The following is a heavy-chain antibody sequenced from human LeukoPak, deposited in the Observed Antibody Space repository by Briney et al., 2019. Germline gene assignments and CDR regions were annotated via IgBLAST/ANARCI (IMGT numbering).Heavy chain of an antibody. Sequence: SETLSLTCTVSGGSVSSGSYYWSWIRQPPGKGLEWIGYVYYTWTTNYNPSLRGRVTISADTSKNQFSMEVSSVTAADTAVYYCARGSGWSNYYYYYGMDVWGQGTTVTVSS. CDR2: VYYTWTT. CDR3: ARGSGWSNYYYYYGMDV. J-gene: IGHJ6*02. D-gene: IGHD6-19*01. CDR1: GGSVSSGSYY. V-gene: IGHV4-61*01.